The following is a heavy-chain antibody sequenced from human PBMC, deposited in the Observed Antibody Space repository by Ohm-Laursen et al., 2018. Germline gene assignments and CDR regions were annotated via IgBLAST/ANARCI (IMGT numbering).Heavy chain of an antibody. J-gene: IGHJ5*02. CDR2: IYHRGTT. V-gene: IGHV4-4*07. CDR1: VGSVSSYY. Sequence: SDTLSLTCTVSVGSVSSYYGGWIRQPSGKGLEWIGGIYHRGTTNYNPSLKSRVTMSVDTSKNQFSLKLSSVTAADTAVYYCASLTHISRGGWFDPWGQGTLLTVSA. D-gene: IGHD2-21*01. CDR3: ASLTHISRGGWFDP.